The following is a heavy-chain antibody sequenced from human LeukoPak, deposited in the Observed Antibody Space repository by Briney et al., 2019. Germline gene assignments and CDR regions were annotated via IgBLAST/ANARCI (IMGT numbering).Heavy chain of an antibody. CDR3: QGVPAG. J-gene: IGHJ4*02. CDR2: IKTAGGTP. CDR1: VLTFSEAW. Sequence: PGVSLRLSWAASVLTFSEAWAIWLGQVPGKGLEWVGLIKTAGGTPDYAAPVKGRFTISRDDSKNTLYLQMNSLKVEETAGYFCQGVPAGWGQGTLVTVSS. V-gene: IGHV3-15*01. D-gene: IGHD2-2*01.